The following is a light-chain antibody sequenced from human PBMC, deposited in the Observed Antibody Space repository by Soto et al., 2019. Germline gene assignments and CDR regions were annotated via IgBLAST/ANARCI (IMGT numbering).Light chain of an antibody. CDR2: KAS. V-gene: IGKV1-5*03. Sequence: DIQMTQSPSTLSASVGDRVTITCRASQSISSWLAWYQQKPGKAPKLLIYKASSLESGVPSRFSGSGSGTEFTLAFSSLQPDDFAPYYCQQYHTYSPWTFGQGTKVEIK. J-gene: IGKJ1*01. CDR1: QSISSW. CDR3: QQYHTYSPWT.